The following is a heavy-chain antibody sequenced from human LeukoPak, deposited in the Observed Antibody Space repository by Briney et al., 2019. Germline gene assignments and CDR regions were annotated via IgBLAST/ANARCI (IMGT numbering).Heavy chain of an antibody. CDR2: ISAYNGNT. D-gene: IGHD2-15*01. CDR3: ARDLGVVVAADYFDY. CDR1: CYTLSSYG. J-gene: IGHJ4*02. V-gene: IGHV1-18*04. Sequence: ASVKVSCQGFCYTLSSYGIRWVRQAPGKGLEWMGWISAYNGNTNYAQKLQGRVTMTTDTSTSTAYMELRSLRSDDTAVYYCARDLGVVVAADYFDYWGQGTLVTVSS.